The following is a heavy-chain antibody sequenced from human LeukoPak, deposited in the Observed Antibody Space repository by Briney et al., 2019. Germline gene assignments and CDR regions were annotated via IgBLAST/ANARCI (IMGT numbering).Heavy chain of an antibody. CDR1: GGSFSVYY. Sequence: PSETLSLTCAVYGGSFSVYYWSWIRQPPGKGLEWIGEINHSGSTNYNPSLKSRVTISVDTSKNQFSLKLSSVTAADTAVYYCARSSGWLFSYYYYGMDVWGQGTTVTVSS. CDR3: ARSSGWLFSYYYYGMDV. J-gene: IGHJ6*02. V-gene: IGHV4-34*01. D-gene: IGHD6-19*01. CDR2: INHSGST.